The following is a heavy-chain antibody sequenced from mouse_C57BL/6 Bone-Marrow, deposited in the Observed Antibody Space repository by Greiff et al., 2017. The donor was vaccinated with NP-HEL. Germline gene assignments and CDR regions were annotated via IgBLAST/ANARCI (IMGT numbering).Heavy chain of an antibody. CDR3: ARGGKDGYDAGFDY. V-gene: IGHV1-77*01. D-gene: IGHD2-2*01. CDR1: GYTFTSYG. CDR2: IGPGSGST. J-gene: IGHJ2*01. Sequence: QVQLQQSGAELARPGASVKLSCKASGYTFTSYGINWVKQRPGQGLEWIGKIGPGSGSTYYNEKFKGKATLTADKSSSTAYMQLSSLTSEDSAVYFCARGGKDGYDAGFDYWGQGTTLTVSS.